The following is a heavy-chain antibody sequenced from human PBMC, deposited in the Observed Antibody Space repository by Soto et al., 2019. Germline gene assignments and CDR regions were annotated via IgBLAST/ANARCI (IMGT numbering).Heavy chain of an antibody. J-gene: IGHJ1*01. CDR1: GFMFNRYA. Sequence: QVQLVESGGRVVQPGRSLRLSCAASGFMFNRYAIHWVRQTPGKGLEWVEVISKDGSVQYYADSVRGRFIISRDKSKDTVYLEMNSLRAEDTAVFYCARSRSGAVPDSFGFWGQGTLVTVSS. D-gene: IGHD3-3*01. V-gene: IGHV3-30-3*01. CDR3: ARSRSGAVPDSFGF. CDR2: ISKDGSVQ.